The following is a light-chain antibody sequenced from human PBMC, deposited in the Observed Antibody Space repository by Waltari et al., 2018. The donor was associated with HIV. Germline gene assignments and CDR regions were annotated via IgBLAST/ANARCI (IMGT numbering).Light chain of an antibody. J-gene: IGKJ4*01. V-gene: IGKV1-12*01. CDR2: EAS. CDR3: QQAKNFPHT. CDR1: QNIGRT. Sequence: DIQMAQSPSSVSASVGGAVSISCRASQNIGRTLAWYQLKPGRAPRLLIYEASRLDEGVPTLFKGSGFRSNFTLAISNLQPEDFAIYFCQQAKNFPHTFAGGTRVE.